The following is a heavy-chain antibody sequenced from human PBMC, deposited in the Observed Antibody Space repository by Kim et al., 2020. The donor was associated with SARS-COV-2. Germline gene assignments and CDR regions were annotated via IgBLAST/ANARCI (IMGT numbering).Heavy chain of an antibody. CDR2: IYTSGST. V-gene: IGHV4-4*07. D-gene: IGHD3-3*01. CDR1: GGSISSYY. CDR3: AREPQHQSITIFGVVIIGGFDY. J-gene: IGHJ4*02. Sequence: SETLSLTCTVSGGSISSYYWSWIRQPAGKGLEWIGRIYTSGSTNYNPSLKSRVTMSVDTSKNQFSLKLSSVTAADTAVYYCAREPQHQSITIFGVVIIGGFDYWGQGTLVTVSS.